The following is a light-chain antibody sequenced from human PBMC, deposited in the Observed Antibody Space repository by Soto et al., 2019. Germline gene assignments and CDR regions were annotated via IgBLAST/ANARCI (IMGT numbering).Light chain of an antibody. CDR2: DAS. J-gene: IGKJ1*01. CDR3: QQYNSYFWS. V-gene: IGKV1-5*01. CDR1: QDISNY. Sequence: DIQMTQSPSSLSASVGDRVTITSQASQDISNYLNWYQQKTGKAPKLLIYDASSLESGVPSRFSGSGSGTEFTLTISGLQPDDFATYYWQQYNSYFWSFGQGTKVDIK.